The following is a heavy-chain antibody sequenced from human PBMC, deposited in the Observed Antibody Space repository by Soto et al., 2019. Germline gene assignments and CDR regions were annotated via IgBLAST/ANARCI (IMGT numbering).Heavy chain of an antibody. J-gene: IGHJ4*02. CDR1: GGSISSGGYY. D-gene: IGHD5-18*01. CDR2: IYYSGST. CDR3: ARAYTAMAGPDY. V-gene: IGHV4-31*03. Sequence: QVQLQESGPGLVKPSQTLSLTCTVSGGSISSGGYYWSWIRQPPGKGLEWIGYIYYSGSTYYNPSIKSRVTISVDTSKNQFSLKLSSVTAADTAVDDCARAYTAMAGPDYWGQGTLVTVSS.